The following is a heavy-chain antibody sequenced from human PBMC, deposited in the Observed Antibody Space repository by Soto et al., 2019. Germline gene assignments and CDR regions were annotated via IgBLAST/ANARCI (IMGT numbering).Heavy chain of an antibody. CDR2: ISGSGGST. CDR3: AKGDYDDYYYYGMDV. Sequence: GGSLRLSCAASGFTFSSYAMSWVRQAPGKGLEWVSAISGSGGSTYYADSVKGRFTISRDNSKNTLYLQMNSLRAEDTAVYYCAKGDYDDYYYYGMDVWGQGTTVTVSS. V-gene: IGHV3-23*01. D-gene: IGHD5-12*01. J-gene: IGHJ6*02. CDR1: GFTFSSYA.